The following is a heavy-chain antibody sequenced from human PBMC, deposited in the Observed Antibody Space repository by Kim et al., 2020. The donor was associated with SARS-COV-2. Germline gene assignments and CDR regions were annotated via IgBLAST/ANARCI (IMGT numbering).Heavy chain of an antibody. CDR2: IWYDGSNK. CDR1: GFTFSSYG. D-gene: IGHD6-13*01. Sequence: GGSLRLSCAASGFTFSSYGMHWVRQAPGKGLEWVAVIWYDGSNKYYAESVKGRFTISRDNSKNTLYLQMNSLRAEDTAVYYCARDSFSSSWTNYYYYYGMDVWGQGTTVTVSS. CDR3: ARDSFSSSWTNYYYYYGMDV. J-gene: IGHJ6*02. V-gene: IGHV3-33*01.